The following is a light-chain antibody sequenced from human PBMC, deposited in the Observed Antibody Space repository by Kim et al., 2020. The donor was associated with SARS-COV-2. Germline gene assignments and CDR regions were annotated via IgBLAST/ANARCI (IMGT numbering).Light chain of an antibody. V-gene: IGKV3-11*01. CDR1: QTITTN. Sequence: LPPGESATPACRASQTITTNLAWNRQKPGQAPRLLINHASTRAAGSPARFSGGGSGTAFTLTISSLEPKDFAVYYCRQRSNWPRAFGPGTKVDIK. CDR3: RQRSNWPRA. J-gene: IGKJ3*01. CDR2: HAS.